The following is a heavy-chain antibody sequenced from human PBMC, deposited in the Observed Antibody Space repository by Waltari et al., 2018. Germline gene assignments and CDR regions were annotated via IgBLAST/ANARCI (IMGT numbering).Heavy chain of an antibody. CDR2: INPNSGET. CDR1: GYSFTYHF. J-gene: IGHJ5*01. CDR3: ARGYYGDYAHDS. V-gene: IGHV1-2*02. Sequence: QVQLVQFGAGVKRPGASLKVSCKAYGYSFTYHFIHWVRQAPGQGLEWLGGINPNSGETSYAQKFQGRVTMTRDTSVSTAYVELSELTSDDTAFYFCARGYYGDYAHDSWGQGALVTVSS. D-gene: IGHD4-17*01.